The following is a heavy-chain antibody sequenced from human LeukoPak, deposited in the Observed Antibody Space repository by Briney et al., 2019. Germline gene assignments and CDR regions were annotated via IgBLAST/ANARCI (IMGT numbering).Heavy chain of an antibody. CDR1: AFTISSIY. Sequence: AGYLSFYGAGSAFTISSIYMSWHRPAPGKELKWVSVTYSGGSTYYADPVNGRFTISRDNSKNTLYLQMNSLRAEYTAVYYCARDSVYGDYGSWGDRDLVSVSS. CDR2: TYSGGST. V-gene: IGHV3-53*01. CDR3: ARDSVYGDYGS. D-gene: IGHD4-17*01. J-gene: IGHJ5*01.